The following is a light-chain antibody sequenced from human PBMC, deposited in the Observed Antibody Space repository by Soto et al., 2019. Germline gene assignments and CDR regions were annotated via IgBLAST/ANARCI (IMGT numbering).Light chain of an antibody. Sequence: DIQMTQSPSSLSASVGDRVTITCQASQDITDYLHWYQQKPGKAPRLLIYDASNLETGFPSRFSGSGSGTDFSFTISSLQPEDIATYYCQQSEALVLSFGGGTTVEIK. V-gene: IGKV1-33*01. J-gene: IGKJ4*01. CDR2: DAS. CDR3: QQSEALVLS. CDR1: QDITDY.